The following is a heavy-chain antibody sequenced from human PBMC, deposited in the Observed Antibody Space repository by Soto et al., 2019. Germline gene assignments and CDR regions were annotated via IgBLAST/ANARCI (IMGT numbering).Heavy chain of an antibody. Sequence: SETLSLTCTVSGGSVSSYYWTWIRQPPGKGLEWIGYSHYSGSTNCNPSLKSRVTMSVDTSKNQFSLKLSSVTAADTAVYYCAILAFFGVVDDLWGQGTLVTVSS. D-gene: IGHD3-3*01. J-gene: IGHJ4*02. CDR3: AILAFFGVVDDL. CDR2: SHYSGST. CDR1: GGSVSSYY. V-gene: IGHV4-59*02.